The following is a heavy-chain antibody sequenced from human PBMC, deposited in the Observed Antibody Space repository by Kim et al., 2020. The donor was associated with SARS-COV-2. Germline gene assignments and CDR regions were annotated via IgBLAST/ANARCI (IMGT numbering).Heavy chain of an antibody. CDR3: ARETESSGYGTHAFDI. D-gene: IGHD3-22*01. V-gene: IGHV4-59*01. Sequence: SETLSLTCTVSGGSISSYYWSWIRQPPGKGLEWIGYIYYSGSTNYNPSLKSRVTISVDTSKNQFSLKLSSVTAADTAVYYCARETESSGYGTHAFDIWGQGTMVTVSS. J-gene: IGHJ3*02. CDR2: IYYSGST. CDR1: GGSISSYY.